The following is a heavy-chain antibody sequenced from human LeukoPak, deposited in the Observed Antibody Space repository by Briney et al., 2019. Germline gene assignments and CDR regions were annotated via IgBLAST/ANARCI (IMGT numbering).Heavy chain of an antibody. D-gene: IGHD3-3*02. J-gene: IGHJ4*02. CDR3: ARDRNYHFWSGYLMFDY. CDR2: ISAYNGNT. CDR1: GYTFTSYG. V-gene: IGHV1-18*01. Sequence: ASVKVSCKASGYTFTSYGISWVRQAPGQGLEWMGWISAYNGNTNYAQKLQGRVTMTTDTSPSTAYMELRSLRFDDTAVYYCARDRNYHFWSGYLMFDYWGQGTLVTVSS.